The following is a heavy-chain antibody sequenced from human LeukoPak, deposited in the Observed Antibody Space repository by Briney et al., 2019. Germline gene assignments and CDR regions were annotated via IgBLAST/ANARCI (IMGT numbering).Heavy chain of an antibody. CDR1: GGSISSYY. D-gene: IGHD2-21*02. CDR2: IYYSGST. J-gene: IGHJ5*02. V-gene: IGHV4-59*08. CDR3: ARSRLMTFDP. Sequence: SEILSLTCTVSGGSISSYYWSWIRQPPGKGLEWIGYIYYSGSTNYNPSLKSRVTISVDTSKNQFSLKLSSVTAADTAVYYCARSRLMTFDPWGQGTLVTVSS.